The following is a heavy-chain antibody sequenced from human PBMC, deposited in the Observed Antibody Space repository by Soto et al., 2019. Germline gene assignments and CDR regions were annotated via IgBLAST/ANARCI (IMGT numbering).Heavy chain of an antibody. J-gene: IGHJ4*02. CDR1: GGTFSSYA. CDR2: IIPILGIA. V-gene: IGHV1-69*04. Sequence: SVKVSCKASGGTFSSYAISWVRQAPGQGLEWMGRIIPILGIANYAQKFQGRVTITADKSTSTAYMELSSLRSEDTAVYYCARDFSHDSSGYYCYWGQGTLVTVSS. CDR3: ARDFSHDSSGYYCY. D-gene: IGHD3-22*01.